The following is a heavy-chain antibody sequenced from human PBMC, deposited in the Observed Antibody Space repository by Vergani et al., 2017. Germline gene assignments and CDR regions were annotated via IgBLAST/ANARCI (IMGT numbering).Heavy chain of an antibody. D-gene: IGHD1-7*01. CDR1: GFSLNTRGVS. V-gene: IGHV2-5*04. CDR3: VYRKTECGTTGCFYPFYYSCYMDV. Sequence: QITLKESGPTLVKPTQTLTLTCTFSGFSLNTRGVSVAWIRQPPGKALDWLALIYWNDDQHYSPSLNNRVTITKDTSKNQVVLTMTNMDYVDTGTYYCVYRKTECGTTGCFYPFYYSCYMDVLGKGTTVTVSS. J-gene: IGHJ6*03. CDR2: IYWNDDQ.